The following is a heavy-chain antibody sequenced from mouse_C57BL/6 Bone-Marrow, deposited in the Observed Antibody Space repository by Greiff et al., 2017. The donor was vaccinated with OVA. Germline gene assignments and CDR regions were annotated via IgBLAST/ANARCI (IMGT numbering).Heavy chain of an antibody. CDR2: IHPSDSDT. V-gene: IGHV1-74*01. CDR3: AIPPIYFDAMDY. J-gene: IGHJ4*01. D-gene: IGHD2-1*01. CDR1: GYTFTSYW. Sequence: QVQLKQPGAELVKPGASVKVSCKASGYTFTSYWMHWVKQRPGQGLEWLGRIHPSDSDTNYNQKFKGKATLTVDKSSSTAYMQLSSLTSEDSAVYYCAIPPIYFDAMDYWGQGTSVTVSS.